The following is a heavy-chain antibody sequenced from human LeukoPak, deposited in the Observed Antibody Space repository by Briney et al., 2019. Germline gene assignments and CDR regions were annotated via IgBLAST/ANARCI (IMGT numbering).Heavy chain of an antibody. Sequence: GASVKVSCKASGYTFTGYYMHWVRQAPGQGLEWMGWINPSSGGTNYAQKFQGRVTMTRDTSISTAYMELSRLRSDDTAVYYCARVGPSEKITMIVAVWGQGTLVTVSS. J-gene: IGHJ4*02. V-gene: IGHV1-2*02. CDR3: ARVGPSEKITMIVAV. CDR2: INPSSGGT. D-gene: IGHD3-22*01. CDR1: GYTFTGYY.